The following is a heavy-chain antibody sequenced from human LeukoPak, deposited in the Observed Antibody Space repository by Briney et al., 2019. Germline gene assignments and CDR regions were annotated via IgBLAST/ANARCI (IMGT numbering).Heavy chain of an antibody. Sequence: GASVKVSCKASGYTFTSYGISWVRQAPGQGLEWMGWISAYNGNTNYAQKFQGRVTMTTDTSTSTVYMELRSLRSDDTAVYYCARVQSSSWGYAFDIWGQGTMVTVSS. D-gene: IGHD6-13*01. CDR2: ISAYNGNT. V-gene: IGHV1-18*01. CDR1: GYTFTSYG. CDR3: ARVQSSSWGYAFDI. J-gene: IGHJ3*02.